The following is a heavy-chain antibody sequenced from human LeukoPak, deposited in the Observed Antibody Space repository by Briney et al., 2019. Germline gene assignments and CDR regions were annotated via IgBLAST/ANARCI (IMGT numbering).Heavy chain of an antibody. Sequence: GGSLRLSCAASGFTFSSYAMSCVRQAPGKGLEWVSGISGIGTSTYSADSVKGRFTISRDNSKNTVYLQMSSLRAEDTAVYYCAEVVATIQPNFFDYWGQGTLVTVSP. CDR3: AEVVATIQPNFFDY. V-gene: IGHV3-23*01. CDR1: GFTFSSYA. J-gene: IGHJ4*02. D-gene: IGHD5-24*01. CDR2: ISGIGTST.